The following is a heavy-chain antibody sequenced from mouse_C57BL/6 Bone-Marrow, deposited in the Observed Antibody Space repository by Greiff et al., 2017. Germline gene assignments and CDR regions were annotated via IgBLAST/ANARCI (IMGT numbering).Heavy chain of an antibody. CDR3: AKTYDSSYCDD. J-gene: IGHJ2*01. D-gene: IGHD1-1*01. V-gene: IGHV5-17*01. CDR2: ISSGSSTI. CDR1: GFTFSDYG. Sequence: EVMLVESGGGLVKPGGSLTLSCAASGFTFSDYGMHWVRQAPEKGLEWVAYISSGSSTIYYADTVKGRFTISRDNAKNTLFLQMTSRRSEDTAMYYCAKTYDSSYCDDGGQGTTLTVAS.